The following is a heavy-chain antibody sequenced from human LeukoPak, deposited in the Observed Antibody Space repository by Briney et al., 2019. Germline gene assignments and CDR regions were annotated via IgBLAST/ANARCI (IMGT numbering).Heavy chain of an antibody. J-gene: IGHJ6*02. V-gene: IGHV4-31*03. Sequence: SQTLSLTCTVSGGSISSGGYYWSWIRQHPGKGLEWIGYIYYSGSTYYNPSLKSRVTKSVDTSKNQFSLKLSSVTAADTAVYYCARRVVVPAATKHMDVWGQGTTVTVSS. CDR3: ARRVVVPAATKHMDV. CDR2: IYYSGST. D-gene: IGHD2-2*01. CDR1: GGSISSGGYY.